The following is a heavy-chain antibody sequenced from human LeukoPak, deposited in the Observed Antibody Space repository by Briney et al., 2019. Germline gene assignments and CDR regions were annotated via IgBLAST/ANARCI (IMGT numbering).Heavy chain of an antibody. Sequence: GGSLRLSCAASGLTFSSYAMSWVRQAPGKGLEWVSAISGSGGSTYYADSVKGRFTISRDNSKNTLYLQMNSLRAEDTAVYYCAKDLDSSSWYSPYYYYYGMDVWGQGTTVTVSS. J-gene: IGHJ6*02. CDR1: GLTFSSYA. CDR2: ISGSGGST. CDR3: AKDLDSSSWYSPYYYYYGMDV. V-gene: IGHV3-23*01. D-gene: IGHD6-13*01.